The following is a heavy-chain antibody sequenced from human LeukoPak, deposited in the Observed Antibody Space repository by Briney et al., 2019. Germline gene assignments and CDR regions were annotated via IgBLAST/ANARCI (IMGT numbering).Heavy chain of an antibody. CDR1: GYTFTAYY. Sequence: ASVKVSCKASGYTFTAYYLHWVRQAPGQGLEWMGWINPNTGGAKYAQKFQGRVTMTRDTSISTAYMELSRLRSDDTAVYYCARDESSRYYDSSGYTHWGQGTLVTVSS. J-gene: IGHJ4*02. CDR2: INPNTGGA. D-gene: IGHD3-22*01. CDR3: ARDESSRYYDSSGYTH. V-gene: IGHV1-2*02.